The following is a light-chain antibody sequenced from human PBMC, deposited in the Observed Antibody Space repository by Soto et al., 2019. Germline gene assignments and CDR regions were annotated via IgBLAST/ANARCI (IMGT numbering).Light chain of an antibody. CDR2: GAS. CDR3: QQYNNWPGT. CDR1: QSLNSN. J-gene: IGKJ4*01. V-gene: IGKV3-15*01. Sequence: EIVMTQSPATMSVSQGERATLSCMPSQSLNSNLAWYQQKPGQAPRLLIYGASTRATGIPARFSGSESGTEFTLTISSLLSEDFAVYYCQQYNNWPGTFGGGTKVEIK.